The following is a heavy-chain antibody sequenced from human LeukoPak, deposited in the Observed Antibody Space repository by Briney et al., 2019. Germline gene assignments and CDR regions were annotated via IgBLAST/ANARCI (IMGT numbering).Heavy chain of an antibody. CDR1: GGSISDYH. J-gene: IGHJ5*02. CDR2: IHSSGST. D-gene: IGHD3-10*01. V-gene: IGHV4-4*07. CDR3: ARAYHYGSGGFDP. Sequence: PSETLSLTCTVSGGSISDYHWSWIRQPARKGLEWIGRIHSSGSTDYNPSLKSRVTMSVDTSKNQFSLKLSSVTAADTAVYYCARAYHYGSGGFDPWGQGTLVTASS.